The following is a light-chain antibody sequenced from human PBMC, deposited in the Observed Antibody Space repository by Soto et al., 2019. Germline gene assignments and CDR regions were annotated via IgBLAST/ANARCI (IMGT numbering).Light chain of an antibody. Sequence: EMVLTQSPGTLSLSPGERATLSCRASQSVNTIYFAWYQQKPGQAPRLLIYSTSNRATGIPDRFSGSGSGTDFTLTISRLEPEDFAVYYCQQYDTSPRTFGQGTKVEIK. V-gene: IGKV3-20*01. CDR3: QQYDTSPRT. J-gene: IGKJ1*01. CDR1: QSVNTIY. CDR2: STS.